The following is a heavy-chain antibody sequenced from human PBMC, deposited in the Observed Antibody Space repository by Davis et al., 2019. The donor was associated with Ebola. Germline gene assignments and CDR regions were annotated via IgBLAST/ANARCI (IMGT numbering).Heavy chain of an antibody. CDR3: ARAQFPTTSDH. CDR1: GGTFTNYA. V-gene: IGHV1-69*04. CDR2: IIPVVDTK. J-gene: IGHJ4*02. Sequence: SVKVSCKTSGGTFTNYAVNWVRQTPGQGLEWMGRIIPVVDTKDYAQKFQGRVTLTADKATNTAYMELSGLRFDDTAVYYCARAQFPTTSDHWGQGTLVTVSS. D-gene: IGHD1-1*01.